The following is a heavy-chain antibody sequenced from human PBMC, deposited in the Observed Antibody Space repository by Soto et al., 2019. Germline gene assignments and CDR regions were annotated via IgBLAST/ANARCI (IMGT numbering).Heavy chain of an antibody. CDR2: ISTYNGDT. J-gene: IGHJ6*02. D-gene: IGHD1-26*01. CDR1: GYTFTTSG. Sequence: QVQLVQSGPEVRKPGASVKVSCEASGYTFTTSGISWVRQVPGQGLEWMGWISTYNGDTNSAQNFQGRVLMTADTYTGTAYMELMSLKSDDPAVYYCARQGSWPYYYYGLDVWGQGTTVTVSS. V-gene: IGHV1-18*01. CDR3: ARQGSWPYYYYGLDV.